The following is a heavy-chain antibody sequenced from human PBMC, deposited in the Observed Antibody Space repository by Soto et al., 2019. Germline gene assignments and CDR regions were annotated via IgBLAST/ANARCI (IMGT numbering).Heavy chain of an antibody. CDR2: ISYDGSNK. Sequence: QVQLVESGGGVVQPGRSLRLSCAASGFTFSSYAMHWVRQAPGKGLEWVAVISYDGSNKYYADSVKGRFTISRDNSKNTLYLQMNIMRAEDTAVYYCARARTSSGLDYWGQGTLVTVSS. D-gene: IGHD6-19*01. V-gene: IGHV3-30-3*01. CDR1: GFTFSSYA. J-gene: IGHJ4*02. CDR3: ARARTSSGLDY.